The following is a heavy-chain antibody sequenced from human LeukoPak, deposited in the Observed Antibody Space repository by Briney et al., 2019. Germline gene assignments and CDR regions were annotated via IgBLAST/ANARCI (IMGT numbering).Heavy chain of an antibody. D-gene: IGHD4-17*01. Sequence: GGSLRLSCAASGFSFSRNGMHWVRQAPGKGLEWVAVISYDGSDKYHADSVKGRFTISRDNSKNTLYLQMNSLRAEDTAVYFCASTVTSNKVQHWGQGTLVTVS. J-gene: IGHJ1*01. CDR3: ASTVTSNKVQH. V-gene: IGHV3-30*03. CDR1: GFSFSRNG. CDR2: ISYDGSDK.